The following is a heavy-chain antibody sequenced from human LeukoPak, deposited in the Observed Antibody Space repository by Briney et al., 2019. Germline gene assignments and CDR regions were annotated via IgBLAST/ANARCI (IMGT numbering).Heavy chain of an antibody. D-gene: IGHD2-15*01. CDR2: INPSGGST. Sequence: GASVKVSCKASGYTFTSYYMHWVRQAPGQGLEWMGIINPSGGSTSYAQKFQGRVTMTRDMSTSTVYMELSSLRSEDTAVYYCARERAADCSGGSCDGTGWFDPWGQGTLVTVSS. V-gene: IGHV1-46*01. CDR1: GYTFTSYY. J-gene: IGHJ5*02. CDR3: ARERAADCSGGSCDGTGWFDP.